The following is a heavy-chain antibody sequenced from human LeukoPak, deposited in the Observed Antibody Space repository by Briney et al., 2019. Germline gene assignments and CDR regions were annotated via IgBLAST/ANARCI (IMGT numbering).Heavy chain of an antibody. CDR3: ARVFSGTYLNYHHFDY. J-gene: IGHJ4*02. D-gene: IGHD1-26*01. CDR2: ISYDGSNK. Sequence: PGRSLRLSCAASGFTFSSYAMHWVRQAPGKGLEWVAVISYDGSNKYYADSVKGRFTISRDNSKNTLYLQMNSLRAEDTAVYYCARVFSGTYLNYHHFDYWGQGTLVTVSS. V-gene: IGHV3-30*04. CDR1: GFTFSSYA.